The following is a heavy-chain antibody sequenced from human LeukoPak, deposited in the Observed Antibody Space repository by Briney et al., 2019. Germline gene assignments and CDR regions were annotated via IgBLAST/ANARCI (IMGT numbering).Heavy chain of an antibody. CDR1: GLTFSSYA. CDR2: ISFDETNK. V-gene: IGHV3-30-3*01. Sequence: GRSLRLSCAASGLTFSSYAMHWVRQAPGKGLEWVAVISFDETNKYYADSAKGRFTISRDNPKNTLYLQMNSLRPEDTAVYYCATSPRYKQQLGYFDYWGQGTLVTVSS. D-gene: IGHD6-13*01. J-gene: IGHJ4*02. CDR3: ATSPRYKQQLGYFDY.